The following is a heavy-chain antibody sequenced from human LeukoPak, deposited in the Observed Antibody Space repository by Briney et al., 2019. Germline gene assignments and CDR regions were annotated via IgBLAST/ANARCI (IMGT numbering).Heavy chain of an antibody. D-gene: IGHD1-14*01. CDR3: ARLSVDHNAFDI. Sequence: PSEALSLTCTVSGGSISSSSYYWGWIRQPPGKGLEWIGSIYYSGSTYYNPSLKSRVTISVDTSKNQFSLKLSSVTAADTAVYYCARLSVDHNAFDIWGQGTMVTVSS. CDR2: IYYSGST. CDR1: GGSISSSSYY. V-gene: IGHV4-39*01. J-gene: IGHJ3*02.